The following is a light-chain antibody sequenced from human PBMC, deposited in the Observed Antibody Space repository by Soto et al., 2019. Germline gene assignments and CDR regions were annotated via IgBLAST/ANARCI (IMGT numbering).Light chain of an antibody. Sequence: QSALTQPASVSGSLGQSITISCTGTSSDVGYYDYVSWYQQHPDKAPKLMIYEVTNRPSGVSNRFSGSKSGNTASLTISGLQAEDEADYYCSSYTGTSTYVFGTRT. J-gene: IGLJ1*01. CDR2: EVT. CDR1: SSDVGYYDY. CDR3: SSYTGTSTYV. V-gene: IGLV2-14*01.